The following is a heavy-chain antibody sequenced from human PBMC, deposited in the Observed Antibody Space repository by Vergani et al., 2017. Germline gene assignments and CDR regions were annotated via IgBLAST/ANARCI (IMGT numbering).Heavy chain of an antibody. CDR1: GGTFSSYA. CDR3: AGERVITFGGVIVIGDAFDI. CDR2: IITIFGTA. D-gene: IGHD3-16*02. V-gene: IGHV1-69*18. J-gene: IGHJ3*02. Sequence: QVQLVQSGAEVKKPGSSVKVSCKASGGTFSSYAISWVRQAPGQGLEWMGRIITIFGTANYAQKFQGRVTINADESTSTAYMELSSLRSEDTAVYYCAGERVITFGGVIVIGDAFDIWGQGTMVTVSS.